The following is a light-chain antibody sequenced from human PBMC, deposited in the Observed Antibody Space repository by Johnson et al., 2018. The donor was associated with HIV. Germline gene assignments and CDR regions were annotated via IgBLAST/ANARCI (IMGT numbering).Light chain of an antibody. CDR1: SSNIVNNY. V-gene: IGLV1-51*02. J-gene: IGLJ1*01. CDR2: ENN. CDR3: GTWYSSLSAGV. Sequence: QSVLSQPPSVSAAPGQKVTISCSGSSSNIVNNYVSWYQQLPGTAPKLLIYENNKRPSGIPDRFSGSKSGTSATLGITGLQTGDEADYYCGTWYSSLSAGVFGTGTKVTFL.